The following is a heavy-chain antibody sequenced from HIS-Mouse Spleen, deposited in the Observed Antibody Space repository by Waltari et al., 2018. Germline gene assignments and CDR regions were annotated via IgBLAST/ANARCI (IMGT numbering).Heavy chain of an antibody. CDR2: ISAYHGNT. CDR1: GYTFTSYG. V-gene: IGHV1-18*01. J-gene: IGHJ4*02. Sequence: QVQLVQSGAEVKKPGASVKVSCKASGYTFTSYGISWVRQAPGQGLEWMGWISAYHGNTNYAQQRQGRVTMTTDTSTSTAYMELRSLRSDDTAVYYCARVSPNIAAAGPFDYWGQGTLVTVSS. D-gene: IGHD6-13*01. CDR3: ARVSPNIAAAGPFDY.